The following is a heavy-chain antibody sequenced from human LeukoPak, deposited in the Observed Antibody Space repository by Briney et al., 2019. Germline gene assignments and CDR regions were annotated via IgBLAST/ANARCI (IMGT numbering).Heavy chain of an antibody. V-gene: IGHV1-8*01. Sequence: ASVKVSCKASGYTFTSYDINWVRQATGQGLEWMGWMNPNSGNTGYAQKFQGRVTMTRDTSISTAYMELSRLRSDDTAVYYCAREGSSAYFDYWGQGTLVTVS. CDR2: MNPNSGNT. J-gene: IGHJ4*02. CDR1: GYTFTSYD. CDR3: AREGSSAYFDY. D-gene: IGHD1-26*01.